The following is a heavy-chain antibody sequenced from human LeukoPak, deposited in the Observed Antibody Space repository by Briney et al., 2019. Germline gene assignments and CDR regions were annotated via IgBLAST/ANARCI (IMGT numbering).Heavy chain of an antibody. J-gene: IGHJ4*02. Sequence: PGGSLRLSCAASGFTFSSYGMHWVRQAPGKGLEWVAFIRYDGSNKYYADSVKGRFTISRDNSKNTLYLQMNSLRAEDTAVYYCAHMHSSGWYLAPPDYWSQGTLVTVSS. CDR3: AHMHSSGWYLAPPDY. CDR2: IRYDGSNK. CDR1: GFTFSSYG. V-gene: IGHV3-30*02. D-gene: IGHD6-19*01.